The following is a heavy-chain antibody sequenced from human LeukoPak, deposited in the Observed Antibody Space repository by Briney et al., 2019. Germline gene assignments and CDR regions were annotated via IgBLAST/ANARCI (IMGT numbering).Heavy chain of an antibody. Sequence: SETLSLTCTLSGGSISTNSYYWRWIRQPPGKGLEWIGTIYYSGTTYYNPSLKSRVTISVDTSKNQFSLKLSSVTAADTAVYYCERRGSSSRGAFDYWGQGTLVTVSS. D-gene: IGHD2-2*01. V-gene: IGHV4-39*01. CDR3: ERRGSSSRGAFDY. CDR1: GGSISTNSYY. CDR2: IYYSGTT. J-gene: IGHJ4*02.